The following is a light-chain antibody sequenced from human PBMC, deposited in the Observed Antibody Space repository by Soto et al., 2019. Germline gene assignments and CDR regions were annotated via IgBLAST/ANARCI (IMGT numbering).Light chain of an antibody. CDR2: GAS. CDR3: QQYHNWPPIT. Sequence: EIVMTPSPDTLFVSLGEGATLSCRASQSVSSHLAWYQHTPGQAPRLLIYGASTRASGIPARFSGSGSETDFTLTISSLQSEDSAVYYCQQYHNWPPITFGQGTRLEIK. J-gene: IGKJ5*01. V-gene: IGKV3-15*01. CDR1: QSVSSH.